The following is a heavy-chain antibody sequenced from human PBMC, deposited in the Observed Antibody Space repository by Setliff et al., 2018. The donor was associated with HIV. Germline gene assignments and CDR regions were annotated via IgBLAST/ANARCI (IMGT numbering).Heavy chain of an antibody. CDR2: IHHGGST. CDR1: GGSFTAYY. J-gene: IGHJ4*02. D-gene: IGHD3-9*01. Sequence: SETLSLTCAVYGGSFTAYYWTWIRQPPGKGLEWIGEIHHGGSTNYMPSLKNRVTISVDTSKNQFSLTLRSLTAADTAVYYCARGEPVDILTGYFDYWGQGTLVTVSS. V-gene: IGHV4-34*01. CDR3: ARGEPVDILTGYFDY.